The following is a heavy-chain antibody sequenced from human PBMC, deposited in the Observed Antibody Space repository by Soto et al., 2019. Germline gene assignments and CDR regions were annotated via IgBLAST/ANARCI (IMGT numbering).Heavy chain of an antibody. CDR1: GGSISSGDYY. V-gene: IGHV4-30-4*01. D-gene: IGHD4-17*01. Sequence: ASETLSLTCTVSGGSISSGDYYWSWIRQPPGKGLEWIGYIYYSGSTYYNPSLKSRVTISVDTSKNQFSLKLGSVTAADTAVYYCARISNPTTVTDYWGQGTLVTVSS. CDR3: ARISNPTTVTDY. J-gene: IGHJ4*02. CDR2: IYYSGST.